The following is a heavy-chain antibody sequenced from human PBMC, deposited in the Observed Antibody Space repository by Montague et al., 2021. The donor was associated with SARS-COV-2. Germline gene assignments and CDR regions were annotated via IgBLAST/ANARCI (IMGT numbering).Heavy chain of an antibody. V-gene: IGHV4-61*02. CDR2: IYRSGSP. D-gene: IGHD5-18*01. CDR3: ARGVDTGVVTVTGGFDS. CDR1: GGSISRGHYY. Sequence: TLSLTCTVSGGSISRGHYYWSWIRLPAGKGLEWIGRIYRSGSPNYNLSLESRVVLSIDTSRNQFSMKMTSATAADTAMYYCARGVDTGVVTVTGGFDSWGQGTLVTVSS. J-gene: IGHJ4*02.